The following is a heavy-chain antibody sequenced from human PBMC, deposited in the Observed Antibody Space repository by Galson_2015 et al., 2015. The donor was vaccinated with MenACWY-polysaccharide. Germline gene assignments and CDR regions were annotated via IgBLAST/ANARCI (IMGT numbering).Heavy chain of an antibody. Sequence: SLRLSSAASGFTFSNHAMSWVRQAPGKGLEWVSGITSGGGGTHYADSVKGRFTISRDNSKNTLSLQMNSLRAEDTAVYYCARFRYRPGKYQFDYRGQGTMVAVSS. D-gene: IGHD2-2*01. CDR3: ARFRYRPGKYQFDY. J-gene: IGHJ4*02. CDR1: GFTFSNHA. CDR2: ITSGGGGT. V-gene: IGHV3-23*01.